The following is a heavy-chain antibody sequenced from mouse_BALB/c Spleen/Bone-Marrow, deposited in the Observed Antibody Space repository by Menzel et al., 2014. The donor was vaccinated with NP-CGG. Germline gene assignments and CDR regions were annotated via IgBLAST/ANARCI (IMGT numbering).Heavy chain of an antibody. CDR3: TTLARNKFDY. Sequence: VQLQQFGTVLARPGAAVKMSCKASGYTFSDYWMHWVKQRPGQGLEWIGTIYPGNSDTTYNQKFKGKATLTAVTSTSTAYMELSSLTNEDSAVYYCTTLARNKFDYWGQGTTLTVSS. D-gene: IGHD3-1*01. J-gene: IGHJ2*01. V-gene: IGHV1-5*01. CDR2: IYPGNSDT. CDR1: GYTFSDYW.